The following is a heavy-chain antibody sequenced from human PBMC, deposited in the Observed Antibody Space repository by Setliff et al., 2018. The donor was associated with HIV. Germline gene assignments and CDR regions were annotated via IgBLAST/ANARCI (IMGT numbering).Heavy chain of an antibody. J-gene: IGHJ6*02. V-gene: IGHV3-74*01. CDR2: VNRDGSST. CDR3: ARAKIGPAGDRTYYYGMDV. Sequence: GGSLRLSCAASGFTFDRFWMHWVRQAPGKGLVWVSRVNRDGSSTTYADSVKDRFTISRDNAKNTLYLQMNSLRAEDTGVYYCARAKIGPAGDRTYYYGMDVWGQGTTVTSP. D-gene: IGHD4-17*01. CDR1: GFTFDRFW.